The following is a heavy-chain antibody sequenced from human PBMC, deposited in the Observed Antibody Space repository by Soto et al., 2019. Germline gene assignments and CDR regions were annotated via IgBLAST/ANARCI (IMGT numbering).Heavy chain of an antibody. J-gene: IGHJ6*02. CDR2: MNTNSDDT. D-gene: IGHD6-13*01. CDR3: AREWSAAGHFYGMDV. V-gene: IGHV1-8*01. Sequence: ASVKVSCTASGYTFASDDINWVRPAPGQGLEWVGWMNTNSDDTRSAQKFRGRLTLTRDKSMRAVYMKLSNLRPDDTAVYYCAREWSAAGHFYGMDVWGQGTTVTVSS. CDR1: GYTFASDD.